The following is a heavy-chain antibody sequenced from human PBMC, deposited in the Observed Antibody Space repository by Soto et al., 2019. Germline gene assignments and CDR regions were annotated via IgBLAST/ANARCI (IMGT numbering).Heavy chain of an antibody. J-gene: IGHJ4*02. V-gene: IGHV4-59*01. CDR2: IYSSGST. CDR3: ARDHPHSYGVYYFDY. CDR1: GGSIINYY. D-gene: IGHD5-18*01. Sequence: SETLSLTCTVSGGSIINYYWNWILQSPGKGLEWIGYIYSSGSTHYNPSLQNRVTISIDTSKNQVSLKVNSVTAADTAVYYCARDHPHSYGVYYFDYWGQGTPVTVSS.